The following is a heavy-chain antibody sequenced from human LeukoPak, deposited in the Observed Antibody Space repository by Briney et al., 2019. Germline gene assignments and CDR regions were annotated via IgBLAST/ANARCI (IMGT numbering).Heavy chain of an antibody. Sequence: ASVKVSCKASGYTFTNYTINWVRQAPGQGLEWMGWININTGNPTYAQGFTGRFVFSLDTPVSTAYLQISSLKTEDTAVYYCARAYGSGWNELDYWGQGTLVTVSS. CDR2: ININTGNP. J-gene: IGHJ4*02. CDR1: GYTFTNYT. V-gene: IGHV7-4-1*02. D-gene: IGHD6-19*01. CDR3: ARAYGSGWNELDY.